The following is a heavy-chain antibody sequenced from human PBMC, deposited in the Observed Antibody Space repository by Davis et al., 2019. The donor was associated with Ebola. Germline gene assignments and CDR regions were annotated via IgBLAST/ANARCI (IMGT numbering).Heavy chain of an antibody. J-gene: IGHJ3*01. CDR3: ARHPGQSPFDV. CDR1: GYLLPNFW. V-gene: IGHV5-51*01. Sequence: VESLKIPCHASGYLLPNFWVAWVRQLPGRGLERMGISYPSDSDTRYSPSFQGQVTISADKSTNTAYLQWNNLEVSDTSVYYCARHPGQSPFDVWGQGTRVTISS. CDR2: SYPSDSDT.